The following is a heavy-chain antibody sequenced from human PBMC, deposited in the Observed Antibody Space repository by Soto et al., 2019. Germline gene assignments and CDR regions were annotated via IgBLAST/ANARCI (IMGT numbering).Heavy chain of an antibody. CDR3: ARRGSGNYYDY. J-gene: IGHJ4*02. Sequence: GGSLRLSCAASGFTFTNYAMSWVRQAPGKGLEWVSIISASGSGTYYEDSVKGRFTISRDNSKDMLYLQMNSLRAEDTAVYYCARRGSGNYYDYWGQGTLVTVSS. CDR1: GFTFTNYA. D-gene: IGHD1-26*01. V-gene: IGHV3-23*01. CDR2: ISASGSGT.